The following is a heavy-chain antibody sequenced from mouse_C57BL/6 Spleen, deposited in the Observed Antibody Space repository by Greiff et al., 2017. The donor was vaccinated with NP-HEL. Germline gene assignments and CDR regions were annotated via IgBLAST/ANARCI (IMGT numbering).Heavy chain of an antibody. CDR3: ARGVYYYGSSYSYWYFDV. Sequence: QVQLQQSGPELVKPGASVKISCKASGYAFSSSWMNWVKQRPGKGLEWIGRIYPGDGDTNYNGKFKGKATLTADKSSSTAYMQLSSLTSEDSAVYFCARGVYYYGSSYSYWYFDVWGTGTTVTVSS. CDR2: IYPGDGDT. V-gene: IGHV1-82*01. D-gene: IGHD1-1*01. CDR1: GYAFSSSW. J-gene: IGHJ1*03.